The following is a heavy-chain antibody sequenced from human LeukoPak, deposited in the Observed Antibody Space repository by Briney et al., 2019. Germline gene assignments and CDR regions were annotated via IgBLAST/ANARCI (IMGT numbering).Heavy chain of an antibody. CDR3: ARVSLFDILTAVYAFDI. V-gene: IGHV3-48*04. Sequence: PGGSLRLSCAASGFTFSSYSMNWVRQTPGKGLEWVSYISSGSSTIYYADSVKGRFTISRDNAKNSLYLQMNSLRAEDTAVYYCARVSLFDILTAVYAFDIWGQGTMVTVSS. J-gene: IGHJ3*02. CDR1: GFTFSSYS. D-gene: IGHD3-9*01. CDR2: ISSGSSTI.